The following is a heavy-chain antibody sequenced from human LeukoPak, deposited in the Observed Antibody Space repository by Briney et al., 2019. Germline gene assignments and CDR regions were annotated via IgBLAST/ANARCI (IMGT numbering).Heavy chain of an antibody. V-gene: IGHV3-48*03. CDR3: AREAAAAHPDY. Sequence: GGSLRLSCAASGFTISSDEMNWARQAPGRGLEWLSYISSSGSPIHYADSVKGRFSISRDNAKNSLYLQMNSLRAEDTAVYYCAREAAAAHPDYWGQGTLVVVSA. D-gene: IGHD6-13*01. J-gene: IGHJ4*02. CDR1: GFTISSDE. CDR2: ISSSGSPI.